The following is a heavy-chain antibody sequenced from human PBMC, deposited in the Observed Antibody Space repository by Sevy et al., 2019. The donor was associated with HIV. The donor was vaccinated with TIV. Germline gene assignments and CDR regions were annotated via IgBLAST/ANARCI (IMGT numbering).Heavy chain of an antibody. D-gene: IGHD3-9*01. CDR1: GDSISTSSW. CDR3: ARRVILTGYSYYYYGMDV. V-gene: IGHV4-4*02. Sequence: SETLSLTCAVSGDSISTSSWWSWVRQSPGKGLQWIGEIYHSGSTNYNPSIKSRVTIPVDKSKNQFSLKLNTGSAADTDMYDYARRVILTGYSYYYYGMDVWGQGTTVTVSS. CDR2: IYHSGST. J-gene: IGHJ6*02.